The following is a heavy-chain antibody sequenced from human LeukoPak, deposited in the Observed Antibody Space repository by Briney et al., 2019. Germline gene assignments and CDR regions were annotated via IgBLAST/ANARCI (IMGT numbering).Heavy chain of an antibody. CDR3: ARVSKNYYGSGSYGY. J-gene: IGHJ4*02. CDR1: GYTFTSYY. Sequence: GASVKVSCKASGYTFTSYYMHWVRQAPGQGLEWMGLINPTGGSTGYAQKFQGRVTMTRDTSISTAYMELSRLRSDDTAVYYCARVSKNYYGSGSYGYWGQGTLVTVSS. CDR2: INPTGGST. V-gene: IGHV1-2*06. D-gene: IGHD3-10*01.